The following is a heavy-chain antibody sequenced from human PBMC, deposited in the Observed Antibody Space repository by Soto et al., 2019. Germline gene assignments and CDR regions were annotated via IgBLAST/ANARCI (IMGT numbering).Heavy chain of an antibody. D-gene: IGHD3-3*01. CDR3: ARDGDPQSAFWSGPLGGGRFDP. CDR1: GGTFGNSA. CDR2: IVPMFGTA. Sequence: QVQLVQSGAEVKKPGSSVNVSCKTSGGTFGNSAVTWVRQAPGQGLEWLGGIVPMFGTANYAQKFQGRVTITAGESTITASMELNSLKTDDTAVYYCARDGDPQSAFWSGPLGGGRFDPWGQGTLVTVSS. V-gene: IGHV1-69*12. J-gene: IGHJ5*02.